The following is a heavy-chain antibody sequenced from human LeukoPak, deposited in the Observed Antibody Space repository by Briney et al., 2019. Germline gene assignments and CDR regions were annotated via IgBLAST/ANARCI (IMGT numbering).Heavy chain of an antibody. V-gene: IGHV1-69*05. CDR1: RGTFSQYA. CDR3: ARQRVNTAMVTPRYSSSRYYYYIDV. J-gene: IGHJ6*03. D-gene: IGHD5-18*01. Sequence: SSVNVSCMDSRGTFSQYAISWVRQAPGRGLEWMGGIILIFGTANFAHLLQGRVTTTTNESTSTAYMELSSLTSEDTAVYYWARQRVNTAMVTPRYSSSRYYYYIDVCGNGTTVTVSS. CDR2: IILIFGTA.